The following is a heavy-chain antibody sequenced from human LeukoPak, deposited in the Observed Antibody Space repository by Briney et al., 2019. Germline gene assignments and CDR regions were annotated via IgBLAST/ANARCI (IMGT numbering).Heavy chain of an antibody. CDR2: ISVYDGNT. D-gene: IGHD3-22*01. Sequence: WASVKVSCKASGYTFTSYGISWVRQAPGQGPEWMGWISVYDGNTNYAQKLQDRLTLTTDTSTDTAHMELRSLRSDDTAVYYCVRARGDRSGYYRYWGQGTLVTVSS. J-gene: IGHJ4*02. V-gene: IGHV1-18*01. CDR3: VRARGDRSGYYRY. CDR1: GYTFTSYG.